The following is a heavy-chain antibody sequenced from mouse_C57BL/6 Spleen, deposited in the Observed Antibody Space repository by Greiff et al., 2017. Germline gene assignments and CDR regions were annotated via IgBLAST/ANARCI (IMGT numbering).Heavy chain of an antibody. CDR1: GYTFTDYY. CDR2: IYPGSGNT. J-gene: IGHJ2*01. CDR3: ARGDYGSSDD. D-gene: IGHD1-1*01. Sequence: VQLQQSGAELVRPGASVKLSCKASGYTFTDYYINWVKQRPGQGLEWIARIYPGSGNTYYNEKFKGKATLTAEKSSSTAYMQLSSLTSEDSAVXFCARGDYGSSDDWGQGTTLTVSS. V-gene: IGHV1-76*01.